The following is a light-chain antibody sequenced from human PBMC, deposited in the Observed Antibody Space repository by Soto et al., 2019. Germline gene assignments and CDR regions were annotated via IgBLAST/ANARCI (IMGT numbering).Light chain of an antibody. CDR3: AAWDDSLSGWV. V-gene: IGLV1-44*01. J-gene: IGLJ3*02. Sequence: QSVLTQPPSASATPGQRVTMSCSGSSSNIGSNTVNWFQQLPGTAPKLLMYSTNQRPSGVPDRFSGSKSGTSASLAIRGLQSEDEADYYCAAWDDSLSGWVFGGGTKLTVL. CDR1: SSNIGSNT. CDR2: STN.